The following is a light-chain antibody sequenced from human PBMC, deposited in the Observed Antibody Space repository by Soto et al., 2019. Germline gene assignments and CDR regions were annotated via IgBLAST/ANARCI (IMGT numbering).Light chain of an antibody. CDR3: SSYTNTNTLV. CDR2: DVN. V-gene: IGLV2-14*01. J-gene: IGLJ2*01. CDR1: TSDVGGYNH. Sequence: QSALIHPASVSGSPGQSITISCTGTTSDVGGYNHVSWFQQHPGKVPKLMIYDVNNRPSGVSNRFSGSKSGNTASLTISGLQAEDEADYYCSSYTNTNTLVFGGGTKLTVL.